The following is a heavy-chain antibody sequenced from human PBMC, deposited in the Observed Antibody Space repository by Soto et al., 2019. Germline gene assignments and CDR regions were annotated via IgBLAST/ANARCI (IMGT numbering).Heavy chain of an antibody. J-gene: IGHJ4*02. Sequence: XSVKVCCRASGYAFTCHYSHLVRQAPEQGPECMGEIGPESGATRYSQKFQGRVTMTRDTSITTVYMELKDLSPDDTAVYYCGRGRSGQIVVFYWGQGTPVTVSS. D-gene: IGHD1-26*01. CDR3: GRGRSGQIVVFY. CDR1: GYAFTCHY. CDR2: IGPESGAT. V-gene: IGHV1-2*02.